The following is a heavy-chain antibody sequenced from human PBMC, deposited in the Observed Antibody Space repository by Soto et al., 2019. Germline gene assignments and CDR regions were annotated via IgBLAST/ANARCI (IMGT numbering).Heavy chain of an antibody. J-gene: IGHJ4*02. CDR2: IYSGGST. CDR3: VGLRLFY. CDR1: GFTVSSNY. V-gene: IGHV3-66*01. Sequence: EVQLVESGGGLVQPGGSLRLSCAASGFTVSSNYMSWVRQAPGKGLEWVSVIYSGGSTYYADSVKGRFTIYRDNSTNSLYLQIISLRAEDTAEYYCVGLRLFYWGQGTLVTVSS. D-gene: IGHD3-16*01.